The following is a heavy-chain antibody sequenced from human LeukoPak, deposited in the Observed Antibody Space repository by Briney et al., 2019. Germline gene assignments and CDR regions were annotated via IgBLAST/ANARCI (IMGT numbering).Heavy chain of an antibody. J-gene: IGHJ4*02. CDR1: GFTFTTYA. CDR2: ISGRGDST. V-gene: IGHV3-23*01. Sequence: GGSLRLSCAASGFTFTTYAMSWVRQAPGEGLEWVSGISGRGDSTYYADSVKGRFTVSRDNSENTLFLQMNSLRAEDTAIYFCAKGQGGDFGSGSAYFDWGQGPLVTVPS. D-gene: IGHD3-3*01. CDR3: AKGQGGDFGSGSAYFD.